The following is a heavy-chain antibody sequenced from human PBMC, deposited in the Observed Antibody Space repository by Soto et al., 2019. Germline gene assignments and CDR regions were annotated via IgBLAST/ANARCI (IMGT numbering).Heavy chain of an antibody. D-gene: IGHD6-19*01. CDR3: ARDLGSSGWYGVDV. V-gene: IGHV4-4*07. J-gene: IGHJ6*02. CDR2: IYTSGST. Sequence: LSLTCTVSGGSISNYYWSWIRQPAGKGLEWIGRIYTSGSTNYSPSLKSRVTMSVDTSKNQFSLKLISVTAADTAVYYCARDLGSSGWYGVDVWGQGTTVTVSS. CDR1: GGSISNYY.